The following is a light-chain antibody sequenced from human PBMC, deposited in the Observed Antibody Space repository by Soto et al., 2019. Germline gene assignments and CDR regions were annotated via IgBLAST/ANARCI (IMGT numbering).Light chain of an antibody. J-gene: IGLJ1*01. CDR1: SSNIGSNS. Sequence: SVLPKPPSASGTPGQRVTISCSGSSSNIGSNSVNWYQQLPGTAPKLLIYSNDRRPSGVPDRFSGSKSGTSASLAISGLQSEDEADYYCAAWDDSLNGYVFGTGTKVTVL. CDR3: AAWDDSLNGYV. CDR2: SND. V-gene: IGLV1-44*01.